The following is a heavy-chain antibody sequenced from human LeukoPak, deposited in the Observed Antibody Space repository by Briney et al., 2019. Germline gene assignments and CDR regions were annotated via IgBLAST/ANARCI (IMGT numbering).Heavy chain of an antibody. J-gene: IGHJ6*03. Sequence: SETLSLTCTVSGGSISSYYWSWIRQPAGKGLEWIGRIYTSGSTNYNPSLKSRVTISLDKSKNQFSLKLSSVTAADTAVYYCARDGPTSSPPYYYYYYMDVWGKGTTVTVSS. CDR3: ARDGPTSSPPYYYYYYMDV. V-gene: IGHV4-4*07. CDR2: IYTSGST. CDR1: GGSISSYY.